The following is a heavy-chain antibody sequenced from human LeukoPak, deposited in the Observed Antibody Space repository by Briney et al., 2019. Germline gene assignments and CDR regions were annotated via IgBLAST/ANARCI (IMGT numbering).Heavy chain of an antibody. Sequence: GGSLRLSCAASGFTFSSYAMSWVRQAPGKGLEWVAAIQYDGSKKYHIDSVEGRFTISRDNSRNTVYLQMNSLRAEDTAVYYCARDDCSSPSCYAYWGQGTLVTVSS. D-gene: IGHD2-2*01. CDR3: ARDDCSSPSCYAY. CDR1: GFTFSSYA. CDR2: IQYDGSKK. V-gene: IGHV3-33*08. J-gene: IGHJ4*02.